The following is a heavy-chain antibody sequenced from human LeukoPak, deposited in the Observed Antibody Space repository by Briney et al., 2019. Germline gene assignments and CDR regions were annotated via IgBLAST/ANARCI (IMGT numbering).Heavy chain of an antibody. CDR3: ARVDGYVDFDY. Sequence: KPSETLSLTCAVYGGSFSGYYWSWIRQPPGKGLEWIGEINHSGSTNYNPSLKSRVTISVDTSKNQFSLKLSSVTAADTAVYYCARVDGYVDFDYWGQGTLVTVSS. V-gene: IGHV4-34*01. J-gene: IGHJ4*02. CDR2: INHSGST. CDR1: GGSFSGYY. D-gene: IGHD3-16*01.